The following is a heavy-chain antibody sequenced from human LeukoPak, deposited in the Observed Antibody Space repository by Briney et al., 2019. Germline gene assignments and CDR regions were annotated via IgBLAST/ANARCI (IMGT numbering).Heavy chain of an antibody. CDR3: ARDDGDYDAFDI. V-gene: IGHV3-21*01. CDR1: GFTLSSYS. D-gene: IGHD4-17*01. Sequence: PGGSLRLSCAASGFTLSSYSMNWVRQAPGKGLEWVSSISSSSSYIYYADSVKGRFTISRDNAKNSLYLQMNSLRAEDTAVYYCARDDGDYDAFDIWGQGTMVTVSS. CDR2: ISSSSSYI. J-gene: IGHJ3*02.